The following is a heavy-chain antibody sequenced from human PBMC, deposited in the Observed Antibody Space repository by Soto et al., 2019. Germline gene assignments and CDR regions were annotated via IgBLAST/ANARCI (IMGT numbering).Heavy chain of an antibody. CDR3: ARAEYCSGGSCYWAFDY. CDR2: IYYSGST. J-gene: IGHJ4*02. V-gene: IGHV4-31*03. D-gene: IGHD2-15*01. CDR1: GGSINSGRYY. Sequence: SETLSLTCTVSGGSINSGRYYWSWIRQHPGKGLEWIGYIYYSGSTYYNPSLKSRVTISVDTSENQFSLKLRSVTAADTAIYYCARAEYCSGGSCYWAFDYWGKGTLVTVSS.